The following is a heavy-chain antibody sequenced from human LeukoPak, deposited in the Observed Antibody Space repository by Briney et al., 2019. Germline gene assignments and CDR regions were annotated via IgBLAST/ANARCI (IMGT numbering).Heavy chain of an antibody. CDR3: AGSNVGKDGYNFGWFDP. J-gene: IGHJ5*02. D-gene: IGHD5-24*01. CDR1: GFTVSSNY. CDR2: IYSGGST. Sequence: PGGSLRLSCAASGFTVSSNYMSWVRQAPGKGLEWVSVIYSGGSTYYADSVKGRFTISRDNSKNTLYLQMNSLRAEDTAVYYCAGSNVGKDGYNFGWFDPWGQGTLVTVSS. V-gene: IGHV3-53*01.